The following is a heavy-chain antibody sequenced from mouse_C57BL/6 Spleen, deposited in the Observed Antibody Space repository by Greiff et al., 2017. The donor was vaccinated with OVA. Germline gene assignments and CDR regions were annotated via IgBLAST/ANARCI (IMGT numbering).Heavy chain of an antibody. D-gene: IGHD2-4*01. CDR1: GYTFTSYW. CDR2: IDPSDSYT. Sequence: VQLQQPGAELVRPGTSVKLSCKASGYTFTSYWMHWVKQRPGQGLEWIGVIDPSDSYTNYNQKFKGKATLTVDTSSSTAYMQLSSLTSEDSAVYYCARGGDDYDGGTWFAYWGQGTLVTVSA. J-gene: IGHJ3*01. V-gene: IGHV1-59*01. CDR3: ARGGDDYDGGTWFAY.